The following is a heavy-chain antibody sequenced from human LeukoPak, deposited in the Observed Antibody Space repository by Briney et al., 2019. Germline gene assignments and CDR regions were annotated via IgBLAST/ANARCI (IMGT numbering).Heavy chain of an antibody. J-gene: IGHJ4*02. CDR2: ISWNSGSI. D-gene: IGHD6-19*01. CDR3: AKGPRYSSGWYYFDY. CDR1: GFAFDDYA. V-gene: IGHV3-9*01. Sequence: GRSLRLSCAASGFAFDDYAMHWVRQAPGKGLEWVSGISWNSGSIGYADSVKGRFTISRDNAKNSLYLQMNSLRAEDTASYYCAKGPRYSSGWYYFDYWGQGTLVTVSS.